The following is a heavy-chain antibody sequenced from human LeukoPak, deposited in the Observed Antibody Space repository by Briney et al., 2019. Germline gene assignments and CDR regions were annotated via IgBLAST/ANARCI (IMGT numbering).Heavy chain of an antibody. V-gene: IGHV3-23*01. CDR3: AKGSAETGLGKYFAY. Sequence: PGGSLRLSCTASGFTFTSYAMSWVRQAPGKGLEWVSAISGSGGGTTYYADSVKGRFTISRDSSKSTVCLQMTSLRAEDTAVYYCAKGSAETGLGKYFAYWGQGTLVAVSS. CDR1: GFTFTSYA. D-gene: IGHD7-27*01. CDR2: ISGSGGGTT. J-gene: IGHJ4*02.